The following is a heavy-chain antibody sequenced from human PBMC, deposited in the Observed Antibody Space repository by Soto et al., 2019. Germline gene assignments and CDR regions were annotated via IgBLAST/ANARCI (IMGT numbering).Heavy chain of an antibody. CDR3: ARAPLISGSYGNYYFDY. V-gene: IGHV1-2*04. Sequence: QVQLVQSGAEVKKPGASVKVSCKASGYTFTGYYMHWVRQAPGQGLEWMGWINPNSGGTNYAQKFQGWVTMARDTSISTAYMELSRLRSDDTAVYYCARAPLISGSYGNYYFDYWGQGTLVTGSS. CDR1: GYTFTGYY. J-gene: IGHJ4*02. CDR2: INPNSGGT. D-gene: IGHD1-26*01.